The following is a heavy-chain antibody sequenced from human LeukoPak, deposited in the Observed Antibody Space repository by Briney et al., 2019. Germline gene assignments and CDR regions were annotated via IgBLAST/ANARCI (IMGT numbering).Heavy chain of an antibody. J-gene: IGHJ6*03. Sequence: SVKVSCKASGGTFSSYAISWVRQAPGQGLEWMGGIIPIFGTANYAQKFQGRVTITTDESTSTAYMELSSLRSEDTAVYYCATAHDYGERTYYYYYLDVWGKGTKVTVSS. CDR3: ATAHDYGERTYYYYYLDV. CDR2: IIPIFGTA. V-gene: IGHV1-69*05. D-gene: IGHD4-17*01. CDR1: GGTFSSYA.